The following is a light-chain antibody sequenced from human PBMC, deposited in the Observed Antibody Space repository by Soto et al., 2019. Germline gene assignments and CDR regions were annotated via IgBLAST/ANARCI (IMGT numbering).Light chain of an antibody. Sequence: QSALTQPASVSGSPGQSITISCTGSGRDIGVYDYVSWYQQHPGKAPKLLIYGVKNRPSGVSYRFSASKSAFTASLTISGLQAEDEAHYYCSSYTTSYFYVFGPGTKLTVL. CDR1: GRDIGVYDY. J-gene: IGLJ1*01. V-gene: IGLV2-14*01. CDR2: GVK. CDR3: SSYTTSYFYV.